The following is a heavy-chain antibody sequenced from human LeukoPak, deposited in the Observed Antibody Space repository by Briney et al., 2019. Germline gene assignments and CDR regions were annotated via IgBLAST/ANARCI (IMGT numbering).Heavy chain of an antibody. V-gene: IGHV3-30*04. J-gene: IGHJ6*03. CDR1: GFTFSGYA. D-gene: IGHD3-10*01. CDR2: ISYDGSNK. Sequence: PGGSLRLSCAPSGFTFSGYAIHWVRQAPGKGLERVAVISYDGSNKYYADSVKGRFTISRDNSKNTLYLQMNSLRVEDTAVYYCARDQRQLWFGESRYYYYYYYMDVWGKGTTVTVSS. CDR3: ARDQRQLWFGESRYYYYYYYMDV.